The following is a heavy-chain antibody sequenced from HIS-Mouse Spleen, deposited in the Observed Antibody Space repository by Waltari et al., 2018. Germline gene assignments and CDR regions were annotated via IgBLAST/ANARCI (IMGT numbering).Heavy chain of an antibody. V-gene: IGHV1-2*02. Sequence: QVQLVQSGAEVKKPGASVKVSCKASGYTFTGDHMQRVRQAPGQGLEWMGWINPNSGGTNYAQKFQGRVTMTRDTSISTAYMELSRLRSDDTAVYYCARVSSGGSDFDYWGQGTLVTVSS. CDR1: GYTFTGDH. CDR3: ARVSSGGSDFDY. J-gene: IGHJ4*02. CDR2: INPNSGGT. D-gene: IGHD3-16*01.